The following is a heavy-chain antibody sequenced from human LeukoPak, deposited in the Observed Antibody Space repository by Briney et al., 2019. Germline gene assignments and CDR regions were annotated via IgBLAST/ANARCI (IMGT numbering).Heavy chain of an antibody. D-gene: IGHD3-16*01. CDR2: ISTSSSYI. V-gene: IGHV3-21*01. CDR3: ASEVGEYGMDV. J-gene: IGHJ6*02. CDR1: GFTFSSYS. Sequence: GGSLRLSCAASGFTFSSYSMNWVRQAPGKGLEWVSCISTSSSYIYYADSVKGRFTISRDNAKNSLYLQMNSLRAEDTAVYYCASEVGEYGMDVWGQGTTVTVSS.